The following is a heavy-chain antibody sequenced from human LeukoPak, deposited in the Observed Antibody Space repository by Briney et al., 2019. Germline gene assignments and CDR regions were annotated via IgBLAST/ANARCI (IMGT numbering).Heavy chain of an antibody. D-gene: IGHD3-3*01. CDR2: IYTSGSTNYTTGST. Sequence: PLQTLSLTCTVSGGSITSGSYYWSWIRQPAGKGLEWIGRIYTSGSTNYTTGSTNYNPSLKSRVTISVDTSKNQFSLNLSSVTAADTAVYYCARGYFWSGYPDYWGQGTLVTVSS. J-gene: IGHJ4*02. CDR3: ARGYFWSGYPDY. V-gene: IGHV4-61*02. CDR1: GGSITSGSYY.